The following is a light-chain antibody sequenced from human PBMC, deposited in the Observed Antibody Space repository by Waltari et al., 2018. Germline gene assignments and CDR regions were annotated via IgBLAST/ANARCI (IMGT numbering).Light chain of an antibody. CDR1: QSVSRSH. Sequence: EIVLTQSPGTLSLSPGERATLSCRASQSVSRSHLAWYQQKPGQAPRLLNYGASSRATGVPDRFSGSGSGTDFTLTISRLEPEDFALYFCQQYGSSPLAFGQGTKVEIK. CDR2: GAS. CDR3: QQYGSSPLA. J-gene: IGKJ1*01. V-gene: IGKV3-20*01.